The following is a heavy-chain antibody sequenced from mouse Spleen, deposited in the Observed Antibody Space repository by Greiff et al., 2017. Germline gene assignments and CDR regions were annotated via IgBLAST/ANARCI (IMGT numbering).Heavy chain of an antibody. J-gene: IGHJ4*01. CDR2: INPSTGGT. Sequence: QLQQSGPELVKPGASVKISCKASGYSFTGYYMNWVKQSPEKSLEWIGEINPSTGGTTYNQKFKAKATLTVDKSSSTAYMQLKSLTSEDSAVYYCARRLRYAMDYWGQGTLVTVSS. CDR1: GYSFTGYY. CDR3: ARRLRYAMDY. V-gene: IGHV1-42*01. D-gene: IGHD1-1*01.